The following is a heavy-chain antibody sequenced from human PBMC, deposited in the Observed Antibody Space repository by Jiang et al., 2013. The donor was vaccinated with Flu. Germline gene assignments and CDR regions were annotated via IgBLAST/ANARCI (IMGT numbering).Heavy chain of an antibody. Sequence: SLKSRVTISVDTSKNQFSLKLSSVTAADTAVYYCAREGRNYGGYVDYWGPGNPGHRLL. D-gene: IGHD4-23*01. CDR3: AREGRNYGGYVDY. J-gene: IGHJ4*02. V-gene: IGHV4-30-2*04.